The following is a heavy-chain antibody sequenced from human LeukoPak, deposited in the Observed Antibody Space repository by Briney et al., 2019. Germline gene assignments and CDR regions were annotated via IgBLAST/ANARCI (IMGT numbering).Heavy chain of an antibody. V-gene: IGHV3-53*01. D-gene: IGHD2-8*02. Sequence: GESLRLSCAASGFSVSGNYLTWVRQAPGKGLEWVSVIYSGGPTYYADSVKGRFTISRDNSKNTVYFQMNSLRGEDTAVYFCARGWVVATGGFDMWGQGTMVTVSS. CDR2: IYSGGPT. CDR1: GFSVSGNY. J-gene: IGHJ3*02. CDR3: ARGWVVATGGFDM.